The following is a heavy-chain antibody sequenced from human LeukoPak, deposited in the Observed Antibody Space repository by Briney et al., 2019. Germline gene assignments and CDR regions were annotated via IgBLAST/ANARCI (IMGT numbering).Heavy chain of an antibody. Sequence: SETPSLTCTVSGASISSYYWSWIRQSPGKGLEWIGYIHYTGTSNYNPSLKSRVTMSVDTSKNQFSLKLSSVTAADTAVYYCAREAPPYSSSWYTTYYFDYWGQGTLVTVSS. CDR2: IHYTGTS. CDR1: GASISSYY. CDR3: AREAPPYSSSWYTTYYFDY. D-gene: IGHD6-13*01. J-gene: IGHJ4*02. V-gene: IGHV4-59*12.